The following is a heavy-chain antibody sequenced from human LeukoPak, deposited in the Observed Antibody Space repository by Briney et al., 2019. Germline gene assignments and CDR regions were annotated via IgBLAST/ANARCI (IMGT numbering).Heavy chain of an antibody. D-gene: IGHD3-9*01. CDR3: ARGCYDILTGYWYYYYYMDV. J-gene: IGHJ6*03. CDR2: INHSGST. CDR1: GGSFSGYY. V-gene: IGHV4-34*01. Sequence: SETLSLTCAVYGGSFSGYYWSWIRQPPGKGLEWSGEINHSGSTNYNPSLKSRVTISVDTSKNQFSLKLSSVTAADTAVYYCARGCYDILTGYWYYYYYMDVWGKGTTVTVSS.